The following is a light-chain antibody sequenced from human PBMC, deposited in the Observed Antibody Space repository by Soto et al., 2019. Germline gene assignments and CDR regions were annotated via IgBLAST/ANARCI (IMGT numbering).Light chain of an antibody. CDR2: GAS. J-gene: IGKJ5*01. V-gene: IGKV3-20*01. Sequence: EIVLTQSPATLSFAPGEGATLSWRASQSVSSRLLSWYQQNAGPAPRLLFDGASSGATSIPGMFGGRLSREYFILTINMLAQEFVVFYYCQHYGCSRTFGQGTRLDI. CDR1: QSVSSRL. CDR3: QHYGCSRT.